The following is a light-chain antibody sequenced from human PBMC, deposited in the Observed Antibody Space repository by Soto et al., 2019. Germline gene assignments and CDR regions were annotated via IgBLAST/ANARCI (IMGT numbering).Light chain of an antibody. J-gene: IGKJ4*01. Sequence: EVVMTQSPATLSVSPGERATLSCRASQTVSRNLAWYQQRPGQAPRLLIYDVFTRAAGIPDRFSGSGSGTDFTLTISRLEAEDFAVYYCQQYGSSPLTFGGGTKVDIK. CDR2: DVF. V-gene: IGKV3-20*01. CDR1: QTVSRN. CDR3: QQYGSSPLT.